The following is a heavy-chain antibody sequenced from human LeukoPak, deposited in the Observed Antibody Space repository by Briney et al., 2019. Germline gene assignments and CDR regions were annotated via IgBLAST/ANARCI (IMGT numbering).Heavy chain of an antibody. CDR2: IRYDGSNK. CDR1: GFTFSSYG. J-gene: IGHJ6*03. CDR3: AKISPYSSSGRRNYYYYYMDV. V-gene: IGHV3-30*02. Sequence: GGSLRLSCAASGFTFSSYGMHWVRQAPGKGLEWVAFIRYDGSNKYYADSVKGRFTISRDNSKNTLYLQMNSLRAEDTAVYYCAKISPYSSSGRRNYYYYYMDVWGKGTTVTVSS. D-gene: IGHD6-6*01.